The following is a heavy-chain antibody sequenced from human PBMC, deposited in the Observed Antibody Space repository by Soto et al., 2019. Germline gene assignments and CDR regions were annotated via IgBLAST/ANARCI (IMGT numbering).Heavy chain of an antibody. CDR1: GFTFSSYG. J-gene: IGHJ4*02. CDR2: IWYDGSTK. CDR3: ARGGRDRGVTDY. V-gene: IGHV3-33*01. Sequence: QVQLVESGGGVVQPGRSLRLSCAASGFTFSSYGMHWVRQAPGKGLEWVAVIWYDGSTKYYADSVKGRFTISRDNSKNTMYLQMNSLRAEDTAVYYCARGGRDRGVTDYWGQGTLVTVSS. D-gene: IGHD3-10*01.